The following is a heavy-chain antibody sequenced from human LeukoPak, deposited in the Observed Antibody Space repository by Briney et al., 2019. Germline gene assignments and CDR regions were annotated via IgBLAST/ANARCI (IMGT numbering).Heavy chain of an antibody. D-gene: IGHD3-16*01. Sequence: SETLSLTCTVSGGYISTSNYYWGWIRQSPGKGLEWIGNIYYSGSTYYNPSLKSRVSLSIDTSMNQFSLKVNSLTVADTAVYYCARFFYYDASRPPFRGQGTLVAVSS. CDR3: ARFFYYDASRPPF. V-gene: IGHV4-39*01. CDR1: GGYISTSNYY. CDR2: IYYSGST. J-gene: IGHJ4*02.